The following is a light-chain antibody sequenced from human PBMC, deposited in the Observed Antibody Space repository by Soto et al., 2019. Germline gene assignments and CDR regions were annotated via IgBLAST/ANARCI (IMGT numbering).Light chain of an antibody. CDR1: SSNIGAGYD. CDR2: GNN. Sequence: QSVLTQPPSVSGAPGQRVTISCTGSSSNIGAGYDVHWYQQLPGTAPKLLTYGNNNRPSGVPDRFSGSKSGTSASLAITGLQAEDEADYYCQSYDITLGGMFGGGTKLTVL. V-gene: IGLV1-40*01. J-gene: IGLJ3*02. CDR3: QSYDITLGGM.